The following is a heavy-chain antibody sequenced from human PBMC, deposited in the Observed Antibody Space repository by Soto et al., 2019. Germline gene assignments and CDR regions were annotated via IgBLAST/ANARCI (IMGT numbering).Heavy chain of an antibody. J-gene: IGHJ3*02. D-gene: IGHD3-22*01. V-gene: IGHV1-69*02. CDR3: AVCDYYDSSRYYRPGAFDI. CDR1: GGTFSSYT. Sequence: QVQLVQSGAEVKKPGSSVKVSCKASGGTFSSYTISWVRQAPGQGLEWMGRIIPILGIANYAQKFQGRVTITADKSTSTAYMELSSLRSEDTAVYYCAVCDYYDSSRYYRPGAFDIWGQGTMVTVSS. CDR2: IIPILGIA.